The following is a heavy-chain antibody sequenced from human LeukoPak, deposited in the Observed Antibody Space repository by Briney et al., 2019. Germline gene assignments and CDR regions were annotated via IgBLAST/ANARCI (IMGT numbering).Heavy chain of an antibody. V-gene: IGHV4-61*02. Sequence: PSQTLSLTCTVSGDSISTINYYWNWIRQPAGKGLEWIGRIYSSGSTNYNPSLKSRVTISVDTSMNQFSLKMTSVTAADTAVYYCARAMIVVVIGFSSDAFDIWGQGTMVTVSS. D-gene: IGHD3-22*01. CDR1: GDSISTINYY. CDR3: ARAMIVVVIGFSSDAFDI. CDR2: IYSSGST. J-gene: IGHJ3*02.